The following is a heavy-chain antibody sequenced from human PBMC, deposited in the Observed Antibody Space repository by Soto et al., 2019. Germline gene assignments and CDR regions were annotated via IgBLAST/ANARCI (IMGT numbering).Heavy chain of an antibody. Sequence: QVQLVESGGGLVKPGGSLRLSCAASGFTFSDYYMSWIRQAPGKGLEWVSYISSSSSYTNYADSVKGRFTISRDNPKNSLNLQRNSLRAGGAAGYYCARYRKNPPWVGAFDILGQGTMVTVSP. CDR3: ARYRKNPPWVGAFDI. CDR2: ISSSSSYT. D-gene: IGHD1-26*01. CDR1: GFTFSDYY. J-gene: IGHJ3*02. V-gene: IGHV3-11*06.